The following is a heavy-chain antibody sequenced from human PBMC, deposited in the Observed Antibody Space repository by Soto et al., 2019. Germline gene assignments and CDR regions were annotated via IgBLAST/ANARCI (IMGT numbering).Heavy chain of an antibody. CDR3: ARVVGAPNWFDP. D-gene: IGHD1-26*01. J-gene: IGHJ5*02. CDR2: SRNKANSYTT. CDR1: GFTFSDHQ. V-gene: IGHV3-72*01. Sequence: EVQLVESGGGLVQPGGSLRLSCAASGFTFSDHQMDWVRQAPGKGLEWVGRSRNKANSYTTEYAAPGKGRFTISRADSKTSLYLQMISLTIEATAVYYCARVVGAPNWFDPWGQGTLVTVSS.